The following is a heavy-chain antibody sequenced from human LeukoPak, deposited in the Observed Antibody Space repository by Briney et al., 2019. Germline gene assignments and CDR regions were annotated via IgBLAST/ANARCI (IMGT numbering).Heavy chain of an antibody. V-gene: IGHV3-74*01. CDR1: GFSFSSYW. CDR2: IKSDESTT. Sequence: GGSLRLSCAASGFSFSSYWMHWVRQAPGKGLVWVARIKSDESTTSYADSVKGRFTISRDNAKNTLYLQMNSLRAEDTAAYYCVRRAFDSSGNYPFDPWGQGTLVTVSS. J-gene: IGHJ5*02. CDR3: VRRAFDSSGNYPFDP. D-gene: IGHD3-22*01.